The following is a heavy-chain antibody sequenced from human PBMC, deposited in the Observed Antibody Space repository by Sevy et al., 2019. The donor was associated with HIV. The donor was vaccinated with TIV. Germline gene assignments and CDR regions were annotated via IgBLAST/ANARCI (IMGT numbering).Heavy chain of an antibody. Sequence: GGSLRLSCAASGFIFSSYVMTWVRQAPGKGLEWVSTISGSGGSTYYADSVKGRFTISRDNSKKMLDLQMNSLRAEDTAVYYCEAIATAGRDYWGQGTLVNVSS. CDR2: ISGSGGST. D-gene: IGHD6-13*01. CDR3: EAIATAGRDY. CDR1: GFIFSSYV. J-gene: IGHJ4*02. V-gene: IGHV3-23*01.